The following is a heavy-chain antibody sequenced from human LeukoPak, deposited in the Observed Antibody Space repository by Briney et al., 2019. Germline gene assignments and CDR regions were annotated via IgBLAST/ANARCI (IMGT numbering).Heavy chain of an antibody. J-gene: IGHJ4*02. CDR1: GGSVSSTNS. CDR2: IYHSGSA. CDR3: ARVDPPRRLDY. Sequence: PSETLSLTCAVSGGSVSSTNSWSWVRQSPGKGLERIGEIYHSGSANYNPSLRSRVTMSLDKSKNQFSLKLSSVTAADTAVYYCARVDPPRRLDYWGQGTLVTVSS. V-gene: IGHV4-4*02. D-gene: IGHD2-21*02.